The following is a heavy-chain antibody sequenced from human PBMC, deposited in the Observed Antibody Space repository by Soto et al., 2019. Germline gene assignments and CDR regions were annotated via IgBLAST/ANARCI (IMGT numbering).Heavy chain of an antibody. V-gene: IGHV3-74*01. J-gene: IGHJ3*02. CDR1: EVTSRSQS. CDR3: EIFD. CDR2: INSDGSTT. Sequence: GLARRDWWLGSEVTSRSQSELACRHPPEKGLVWVSGINSDGSTTAYADSVKGRFTISRDNAKNMLYLQMNSLRTEDTAVYYCEIFD.